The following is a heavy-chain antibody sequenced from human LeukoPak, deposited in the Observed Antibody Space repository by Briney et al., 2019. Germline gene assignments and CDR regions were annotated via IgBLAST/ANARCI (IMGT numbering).Heavy chain of an antibody. V-gene: IGHV3-23*01. J-gene: IGHJ4*02. CDR1: GFTFSSYA. Sequence: GGSLRLSCAASGFTFSSYAMSWVRQAPGKGLEWVSAIGGSGGSTYYADSVKGRFTISRDNSKNTLYLQMNSLRAEDTAVYYCAKVWVISYYGSGSSIDYWGQGTLVTVSS. CDR2: IGGSGGST. CDR3: AKVWVISYYGSGSSIDY. D-gene: IGHD3-10*01.